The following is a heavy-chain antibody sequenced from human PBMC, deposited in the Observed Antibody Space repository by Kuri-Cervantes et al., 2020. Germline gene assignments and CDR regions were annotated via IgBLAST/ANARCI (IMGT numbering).Heavy chain of an antibody. V-gene: IGHV1-2*04. Sequence: ASVKVSCKASGYTFTGYYMHWVRQAPGQGLEWMGWINPNSGGTNYAQKFQGWVTMTRDTSISTAYMELSRLRSDDTAVYYCARAEQMVRGLARGGPADYWGQGTLVTVSS. D-gene: IGHD3-10*01. J-gene: IGHJ4*02. CDR3: ARAEQMVRGLARGGPADY. CDR2: INPNSGGT. CDR1: GYTFTGYY.